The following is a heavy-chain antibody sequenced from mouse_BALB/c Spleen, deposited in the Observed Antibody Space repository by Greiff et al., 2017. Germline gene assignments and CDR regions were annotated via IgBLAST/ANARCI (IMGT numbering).Heavy chain of an antibody. CDR2: ISDGGSYT. CDR1: GFTFSDYY. Sequence: EVQGVESGGGLVKPGGSLKLSCAASGFTFSDYYMYWVRQTPEKRLEWVATISDGGSYTYYPDSVKGRFTISRDNAKNNLYLQMSSLKSEDTAMYYCARGNYWYFDVWGAGTTVTVSS. CDR3: ARGNYWYFDV. J-gene: IGHJ1*01. V-gene: IGHV5-4*02.